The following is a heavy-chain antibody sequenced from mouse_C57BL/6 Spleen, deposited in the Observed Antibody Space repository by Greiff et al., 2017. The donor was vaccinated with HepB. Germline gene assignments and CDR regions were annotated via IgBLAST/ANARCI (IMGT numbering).Heavy chain of an antibody. D-gene: IGHD2-3*01. Sequence: VQLQQSGAELVRPGASVKLSCKASGYTFTDYYINWVKQRPGQGLEWIARIYTGSGNTYYNEKFKGKATLTAEKSSSTAYMQLSSLTSEDSAVYFCADDAMDYWGQGTSVTVSS. V-gene: IGHV1-76*01. CDR2: IYTGSGNT. J-gene: IGHJ4*01. CDR3: ADDAMDY. CDR1: GYTFTDYY.